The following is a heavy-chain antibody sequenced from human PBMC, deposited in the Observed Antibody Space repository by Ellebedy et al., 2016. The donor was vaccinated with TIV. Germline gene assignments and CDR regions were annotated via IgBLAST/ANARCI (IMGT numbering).Heavy chain of an antibody. CDR1: GGSISSPRYY. Sequence: MPSETLSLTCIVSGGSISSPRYYWGWIRQPPGKGLEWIGSVHYSGSSRYTPSLKSRVTISVDTSNNQFSLSLISLTAADTAVYYCARVGYSGYDWPYWGQGALVTVSS. CDR3: ARVGYSGYDWPY. J-gene: IGHJ4*02. D-gene: IGHD5-12*01. CDR2: VHYSGSS. V-gene: IGHV4-39*07.